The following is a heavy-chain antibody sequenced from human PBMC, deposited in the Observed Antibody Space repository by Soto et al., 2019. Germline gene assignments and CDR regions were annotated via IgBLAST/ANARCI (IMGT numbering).Heavy chain of an antibody. CDR2: IYYSGST. D-gene: IGHD1-7*01. J-gene: IGHJ3*02. CDR1: GGSISSYY. V-gene: IGHV4-59*01. CDR3: ARGGITGTTGGLSWQQLVLLWPGDAFDI. Sequence: SETLSLTCTVSGGSISSYYWSWIRQPPGKGLEWIGYIYYSGSTNYNPSLKSRVTISVDTSKNQFSLKLSSVTAADTAVHYCARGGITGTTGGLSWQQLVLLWPGDAFDIWGQGTMVTVSS.